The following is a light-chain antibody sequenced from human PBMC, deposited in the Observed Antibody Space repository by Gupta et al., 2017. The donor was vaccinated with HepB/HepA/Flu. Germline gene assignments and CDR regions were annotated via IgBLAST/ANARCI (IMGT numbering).Light chain of an antibody. CDR3: KQHKHCPCT. V-gene: IGKV2-30*02. Sequence: DVVMTQSPLSLPVTLGQPASLSCNSSQSLIHSDGNTYLDWFHQRPGQPPRRLIYKVSKRDSGVPDRFSGSGSGTDFALNISGVEAEDFGIYYYKQHKHCPCTFGQGTKVEFK. CDR2: KVS. CDR1: QSLIHSDGNTY. J-gene: IGKJ1*01.